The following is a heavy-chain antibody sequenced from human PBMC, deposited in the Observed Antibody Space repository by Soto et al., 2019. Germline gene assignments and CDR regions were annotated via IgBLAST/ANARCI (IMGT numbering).Heavy chain of an antibody. J-gene: IGHJ4*02. CDR2: IYYRSNT. D-gene: IGHD2-2*01. CDR1: GVSISSGDYF. CDR3: XRSLALGDCPSTSCIDS. V-gene: IGHV4-30-4*01. Sequence: PSEALSLTCAVSGVSISSGDYFWSWIRQPPGQGLEWIGFIYYRSNTYYNPSLKSRNTISGDTSKSRFALKLKSVTAADTAIYYCXRSLALGDCPSTSCIDSRGQGIMVTVSS.